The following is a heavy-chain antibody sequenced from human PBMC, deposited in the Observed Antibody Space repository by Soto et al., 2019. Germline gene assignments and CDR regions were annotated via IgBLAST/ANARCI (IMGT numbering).Heavy chain of an antibody. V-gene: IGHV3-23*01. Sequence: EMQLLESGGGLVQPGESLRLSCTASGFTFSNYAMSWVRQAPGKGPEWVSSIGGGGDTYYTDAVKGRFTVSRDDPKSTLYLQMNSLRAEDTARYYCARDAVPRNGEWDWFDPWGRGTLVSVSS. CDR3: ARDAVPRNGEWDWFDP. CDR1: GFTFSNYA. CDR2: SIGGGGDT. J-gene: IGHJ5*02. D-gene: IGHD6-19*01.